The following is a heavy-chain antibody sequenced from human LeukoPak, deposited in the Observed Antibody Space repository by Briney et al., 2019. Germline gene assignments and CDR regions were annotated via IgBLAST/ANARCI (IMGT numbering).Heavy chain of an antibody. V-gene: IGHV4-4*02. CDR3: ARDGGGSSGYYYDYFDY. J-gene: IGHJ4*02. Sequence: PSGTLSLTCAVSGGSISSSNWWSWVRQPPGKGLEWIGGIYHSGSTNYNPSLKSRVTISVDKSKNQFSLKLSSVTAADTAVYYCARDGGGSSGYYYDYFDYWGQGTLVTVSS. D-gene: IGHD3-22*01. CDR1: GGSISSSNW. CDR2: IYHSGST.